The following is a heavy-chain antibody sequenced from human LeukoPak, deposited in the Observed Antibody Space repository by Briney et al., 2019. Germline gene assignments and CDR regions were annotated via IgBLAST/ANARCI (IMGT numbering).Heavy chain of an antibody. V-gene: IGHV3-23*01. J-gene: IGHJ4*02. CDR3: AKDLVPYDFWSGFDY. CDR1: GFTFSSYA. Sequence: GGALRLFCAASGFTFSSYAMSGGRQATGKELEGFSAISGSGGSTHHADSVKGRFTISRDNSKNTLYLQMNSLRAEDTAVYYCAKDLVPYDFWSGFDYWGQGTLVTVSS. D-gene: IGHD3-3*01. CDR2: ISGSGGST.